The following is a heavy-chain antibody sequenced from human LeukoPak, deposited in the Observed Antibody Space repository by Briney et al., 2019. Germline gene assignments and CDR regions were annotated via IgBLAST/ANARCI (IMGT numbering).Heavy chain of an antibody. Sequence: GGSLRLSCVASGFSFSSYSTNWVRQAPGKGLEWVSYISSSSSAIYYADSVRGRFTISRDNAKNSLYLQMNSLRAEDTAVYYCARDMLVGASSFDYWGQGTLVTVSS. D-gene: IGHD1-26*01. J-gene: IGHJ4*02. CDR3: ARDMLVGASSFDY. V-gene: IGHV3-48*04. CDR1: GFSFSSYS. CDR2: ISSSSSAI.